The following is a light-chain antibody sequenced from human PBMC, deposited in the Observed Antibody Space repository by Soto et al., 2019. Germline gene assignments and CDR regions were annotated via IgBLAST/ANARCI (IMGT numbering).Light chain of an antibody. Sequence: IVLTQYQGTLSLSPGERAILSCRASQSVSNNYLAWYQQKPGQAPRLLIYGASNRATGIPDRFSVSGSGTDFTLTISRLEPDDFAVYYCQQYGSSGTFGQGTKVDIK. V-gene: IGKV3-20*01. J-gene: IGKJ1*01. CDR3: QQYGSSGT. CDR2: GAS. CDR1: QSVSNNY.